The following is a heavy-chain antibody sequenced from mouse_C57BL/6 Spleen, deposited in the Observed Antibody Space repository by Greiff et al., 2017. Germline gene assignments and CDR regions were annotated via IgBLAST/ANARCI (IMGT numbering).Heavy chain of an antibody. D-gene: IGHD4-1*01. CDR3: ASELGPFAY. Sequence: VMLVESGPGLVQPSQSLSITCTVSGFSLTSYGVHWVRQSPGKGLEWLGVIWSGGSTDYNAAFISRLSISKDNSKSQVFFKMNSLQADDTAIYYCASELGPFAYWGQGTLVTVSA. CDR1: GFSLTSYG. J-gene: IGHJ3*01. CDR2: IWSGGST. V-gene: IGHV2-2*01.